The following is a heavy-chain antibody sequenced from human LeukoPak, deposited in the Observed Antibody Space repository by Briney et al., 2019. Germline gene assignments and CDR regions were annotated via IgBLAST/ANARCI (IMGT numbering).Heavy chain of an antibody. J-gene: IGHJ5*02. CDR2: IYNSGST. Sequence: SETLSLTCIVSGGSISIYYWNWIRQPPGKGLEWIGYIYNSGSTDYNPSLKRRVTISADTSKNQFSLKLPSVTAADTAVYYCARDRELGSWGQGILVTVSS. CDR3: ARDRELGS. CDR1: GGSISIYY. D-gene: IGHD3-16*01. V-gene: IGHV4-59*01.